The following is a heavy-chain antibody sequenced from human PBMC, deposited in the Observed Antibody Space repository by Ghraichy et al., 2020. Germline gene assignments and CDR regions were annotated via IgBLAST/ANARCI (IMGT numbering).Heavy chain of an antibody. J-gene: IGHJ4*02. Sequence: GGSLRLSCAASGFTFSTYDMNWVRQAPGKGLEWVSYISSSSSDIYYTDSVKGRFTISRDNAKKSLYLQMNSLRDEETAVYYCAREVSGDYDWWGQGTLVTVSS. CDR2: ISSSSSDI. CDR3: AREVSGDYDW. V-gene: IGHV3-48*02. CDR1: GFTFSTYD. D-gene: IGHD4-17*01.